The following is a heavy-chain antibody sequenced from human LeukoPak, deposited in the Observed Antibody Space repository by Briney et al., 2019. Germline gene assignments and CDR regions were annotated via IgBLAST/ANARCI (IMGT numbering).Heavy chain of an antibody. V-gene: IGHV5-51*01. J-gene: IGHJ5*02. CDR3: ARRGCSSTCWFDP. CDR1: GNSFTNYW. D-gene: IGHD2-2*01. Sequence: GASLKISCTCCGNSFTNYWNGCVRHMPGKVLEFMAIIYPGDSDTRYSPSFQGQVTISADKSISTAYLQWSSLKASDTAMYYCARRGCSSTCWFDPWGQGTLVTVS. CDR2: IYPGDSDT.